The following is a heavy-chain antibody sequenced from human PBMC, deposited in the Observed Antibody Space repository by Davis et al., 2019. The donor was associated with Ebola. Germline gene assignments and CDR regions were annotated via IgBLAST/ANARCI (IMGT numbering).Heavy chain of an antibody. Sequence: SVKVSCKASGGTFSSYAISWVRQAPGQGLEWMGGIIPIFGTANYAQKFQGRVTITADESTSTAYMELSSLRSEDTAVYYCARDRRDGYNYNYYYYGMDVWGKGTTVTVSS. J-gene: IGHJ6*04. CDR1: GGTFSSYA. CDR2: IIPIFGTA. D-gene: IGHD5-24*01. CDR3: ARDRRDGYNYNYYYYGMDV. V-gene: IGHV1-69*13.